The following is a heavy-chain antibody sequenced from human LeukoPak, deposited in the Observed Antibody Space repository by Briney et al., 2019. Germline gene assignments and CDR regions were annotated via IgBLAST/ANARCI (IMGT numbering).Heavy chain of an antibody. CDR2: INHSGST. V-gene: IGHV4-34*01. CDR1: GGSFSGYY. D-gene: IGHD6-13*01. CDR3: ARGGTQLVQEDGYFHH. Sequence: SETLSLTCAVYGGSFSGYYWSWIRQPPGKGLEWIGEINHSGSTNYNPSLKSRVTISVDTSKNQFSLKLSSVTAADTAVYYCARGGTQLVQEDGYFHHWGQGTLVTVSS. J-gene: IGHJ1*01.